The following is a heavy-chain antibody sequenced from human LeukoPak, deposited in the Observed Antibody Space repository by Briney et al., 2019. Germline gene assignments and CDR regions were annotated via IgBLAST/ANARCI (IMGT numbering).Heavy chain of an antibody. CDR1: GGSFSGYY. Sequence: SETLSLTCAVYGGSFSGYYWSWIRQPPGKGLEWIGEINHSGSTNYNPSLKSRVTISVDTSKNQFSLKLSSVTAADTAVYYCARYIVGAIDYWGQGTLVTVSS. V-gene: IGHV4-34*01. CDR2: INHSGST. J-gene: IGHJ4*02. CDR3: ARYIVGAIDY. D-gene: IGHD1-26*01.